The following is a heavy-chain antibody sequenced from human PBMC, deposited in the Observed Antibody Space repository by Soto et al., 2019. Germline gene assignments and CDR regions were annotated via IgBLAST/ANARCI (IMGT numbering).Heavy chain of an antibody. CDR1: GFTFSSYG. V-gene: IGHV3-30*18. Sequence: GGSLRLSCAASGFTFSSYGMHWVRQAPGKGLEWVAVISYDGSNKYYADSVKGRFTISRDNSKNTLYLQMNSLRAEDTAVYYCAKDTYAYYFDYWGQGTLVTVSS. CDR3: AKDTYAYYFDY. CDR2: ISYDGSNK. J-gene: IGHJ4*02. D-gene: IGHD3-16*01.